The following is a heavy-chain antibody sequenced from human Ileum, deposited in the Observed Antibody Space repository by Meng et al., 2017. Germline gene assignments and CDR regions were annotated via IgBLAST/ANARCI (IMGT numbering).Heavy chain of an antibody. CDR1: GFTFRNAW. CDR2: IQSKTDGGTT. J-gene: IGHJ4*02. CDR3: TTKDSVAGFFDY. D-gene: IGHD6-19*01. Sequence: VQLVESGGGLVKPGGYLRLSCAGSGFTFRNAWMSWVRQDRGKGMEWVGRIQSKTDGGTTDYAAPVKGRFNISRDDSKNTLYLQMNSLKTEDTAVYYCTTKDSVAGFFDYWGQGTLVTVSS. V-gene: IGHV3-15*01.